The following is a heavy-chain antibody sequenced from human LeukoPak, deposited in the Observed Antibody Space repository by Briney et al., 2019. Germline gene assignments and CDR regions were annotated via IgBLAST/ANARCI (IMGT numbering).Heavy chain of an antibody. V-gene: IGHV3-21*01. CDR2: ISSSSSYI. D-gene: IGHD1-26*01. CDR1: GFTFSSYS. CDR3: ARGSIVGATNPFDY. Sequence: GGSLRLSCAASGFTFSSYSMNWVRQAPGKGLEWVSSISSSSSYIYYADSVKGRFTISRDNAKNSLYLQMNSLRAEDTAVYYCARGSIVGATNPFDYWGQGTLVTVSS. J-gene: IGHJ4*02.